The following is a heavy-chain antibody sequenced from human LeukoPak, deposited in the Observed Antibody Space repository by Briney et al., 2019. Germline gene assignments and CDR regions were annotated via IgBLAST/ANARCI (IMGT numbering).Heavy chain of an antibody. CDR3: AKAFYGSSGPFDY. V-gene: IGHV3-23*01. CDR1: GFTFSSYA. CDR2: ISDSASST. D-gene: IGHD6-13*01. Sequence: GGSLRLSCAASGFTFSSYAVSWVRQAPGKGLEWVSIISDSASSTCYADSVKGRFTISRDNSKNTLYLQMNSLRAEDTAIYYCAKAFYGSSGPFDYWGQGSLVTVSS. J-gene: IGHJ4*02.